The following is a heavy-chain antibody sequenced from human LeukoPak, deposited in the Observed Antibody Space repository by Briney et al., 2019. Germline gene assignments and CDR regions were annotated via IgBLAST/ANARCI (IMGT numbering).Heavy chain of an antibody. CDR1: GGSFSGYY. Sequence: SETLSLTCAVYGGSFSGYYWSWIRQPPGKGLEWIGEINHSGSTSYNPSLKSRVTISLDTSKNQFSLKLSSVTAADTAIYYCATEGGRRGFMVRGTKYYFDYWGQGTLVTVSS. J-gene: IGHJ4*02. CDR2: INHSGST. CDR3: ATEGGRRGFMVRGTKYYFDY. V-gene: IGHV4-34*01. D-gene: IGHD3-10*01.